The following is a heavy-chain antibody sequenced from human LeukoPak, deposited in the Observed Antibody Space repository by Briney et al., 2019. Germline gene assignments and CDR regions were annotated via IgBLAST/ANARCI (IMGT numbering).Heavy chain of an antibody. Sequence: PGGSLRLSCAGSGFTFSSFVMTWVRQAPGKGLEWVSSISASGRSTYYADSVKGRFTISRDNSKNTLYLQVNSLRAEDTAVYHCAKMVGATPIDYWGXXXLXTVXS. CDR1: GFTFSSFV. V-gene: IGHV3-23*01. CDR3: AKMVGATPIDY. D-gene: IGHD1-26*01. CDR2: ISASGRST. J-gene: IGHJ4*01.